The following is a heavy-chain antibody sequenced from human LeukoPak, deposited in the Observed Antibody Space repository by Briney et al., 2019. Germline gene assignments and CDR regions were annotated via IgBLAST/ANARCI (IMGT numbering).Heavy chain of an antibody. CDR2: IYYSGST. CDR3: ARTYSSGWYAGAFDI. J-gene: IGHJ3*02. D-gene: IGHD6-19*01. CDR1: GGSFSGYY. Sequence: SETLSLTCAVYGGSFSGYYWSWIRQPPGKGLEWIGYIYYSGSTNYNPSLKSRVTMSVDTSKNQFSLKLSSVTAADTAVYYCARTYSSGWYAGAFDIWGQGTMVTVSS. V-gene: IGHV4-59*08.